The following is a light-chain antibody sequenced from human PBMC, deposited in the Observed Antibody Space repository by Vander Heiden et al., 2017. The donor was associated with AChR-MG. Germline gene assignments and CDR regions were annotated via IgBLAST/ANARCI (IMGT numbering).Light chain of an antibody. V-gene: IGKV3-20*01. CDR2: AAS. J-gene: IGKJ1*01. Sequence: IVLTQSPGTLSLSPGEGASLSCRASQSVSRSYLAWYQQKPVQAPRLLLHAASARATGIPDRFSGCGSGTHFTLTISRLVPEDFAVYYCQQEGSSPRTFGQGTKVEIK. CDR1: QSVSRSY. CDR3: QQEGSSPRT.